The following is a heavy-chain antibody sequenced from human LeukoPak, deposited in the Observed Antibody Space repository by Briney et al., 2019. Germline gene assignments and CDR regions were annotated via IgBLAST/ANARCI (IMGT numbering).Heavy chain of an antibody. CDR2: ISGSGGST. CDR1: GFIVSSNY. J-gene: IGHJ4*02. D-gene: IGHD3-10*01. CDR3: AKDYGSGSFDY. V-gene: IGHV3-23*01. Sequence: GGSLRLSCAPSGFIVSSNYMSWVRQAPGKGLEWVSAISGSGGSTYYADSVKGRFTISRDNSKNTLYLQMNSLRAEDTAVYYCAKDYGSGSFDYWGQGTLVTVSS.